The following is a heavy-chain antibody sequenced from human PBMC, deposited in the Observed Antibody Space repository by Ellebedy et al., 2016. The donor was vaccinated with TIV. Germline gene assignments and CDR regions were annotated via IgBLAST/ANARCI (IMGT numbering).Heavy chain of an antibody. Sequence: GESLKISCAASGFTFSNYWMHWVRQAPGKGLMWVSNIDSDGITTIYADSVKGRFTISRDNAKNTLYLQMNSLTVEDTGVYYCARGSDGQDYWGQGTLVTVSS. CDR1: GFTFSNYW. CDR3: ARGSDGQDY. D-gene: IGHD2-8*01. J-gene: IGHJ4*02. V-gene: IGHV3-74*01. CDR2: IDSDGITT.